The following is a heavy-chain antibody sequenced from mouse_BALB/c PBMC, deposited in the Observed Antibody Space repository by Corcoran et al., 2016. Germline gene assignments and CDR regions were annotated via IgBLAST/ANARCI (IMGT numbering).Heavy chain of an antibody. J-gene: IGHJ4*01. CDR1: GFIFSNYG. Sequence: VQLVESGGGVVQPGRSLRLSCAASGFIFSNYGMHWVRQAPGKGLEWVAAVWSDGSNKYYADSVKGRFTISRDNSKNTLYLQVNSLSAEDTAVYYCARDDSTGFYLDYWGQGTLVTASS. D-gene: IGHD1-1*01. V-gene: IGHV5-17*01. CDR3: ARDDSTGFYLDY. CDR2: VWSDGSNK.